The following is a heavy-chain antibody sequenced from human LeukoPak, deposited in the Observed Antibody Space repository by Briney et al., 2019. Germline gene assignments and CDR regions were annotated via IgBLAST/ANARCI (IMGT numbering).Heavy chain of an antibody. CDR1: GFTFSSYA. CDR2: ISGSGGST. V-gene: IGHV3-23*01. D-gene: IGHD3-16*01. CDR3: AKRERGRTGAFDI. Sequence: PGGSLRLSCAASGFTFSSYAMHWVRQAPGKGLEWVSAISGSGGSTYYADSVKGRFTISRDNSKNTLYLQMNSLRAEDTAVYYCAKRERGRTGAFDIWGQGTMVTVSS. J-gene: IGHJ3*02.